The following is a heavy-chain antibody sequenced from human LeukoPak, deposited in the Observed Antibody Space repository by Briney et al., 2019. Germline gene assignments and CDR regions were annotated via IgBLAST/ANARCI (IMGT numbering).Heavy chain of an antibody. CDR1: GGTFSSYA. V-gene: IGHV1-69*13. D-gene: IGHD5-18*01. CDR3: AREGGRGYSYGTPGIYYFDY. Sequence: SVTVSCKASGGTFSSYAISWVRQAPGQGLEWMEGIIPIFGTANYAQKFQGRVAITADESTSTAYMELSSLRSEDTAVYYCAREGGRGYSYGTPGIYYFDYWGQGTLVTVSS. CDR2: IIPIFGTA. J-gene: IGHJ4*02.